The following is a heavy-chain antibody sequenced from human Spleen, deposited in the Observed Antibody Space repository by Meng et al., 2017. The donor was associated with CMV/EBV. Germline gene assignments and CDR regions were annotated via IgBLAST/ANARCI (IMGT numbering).Heavy chain of an antibody. CDR3: AKDPLRYCISTSCRMDY. D-gene: IGHD2-2*01. Sequence: GESLKISCAASGFTFRSYGMHWVRQAPGKGLEWVAFKRYDGNNEYYADSVKGRFTISRDNSKNTLYLQMNSLKPEDTAVYYCAKDPLRYCISTSCRMDYWGQGTLVTVSS. CDR2: KRYDGNNE. V-gene: IGHV3-30*02. CDR1: GFTFRSYG. J-gene: IGHJ4*02.